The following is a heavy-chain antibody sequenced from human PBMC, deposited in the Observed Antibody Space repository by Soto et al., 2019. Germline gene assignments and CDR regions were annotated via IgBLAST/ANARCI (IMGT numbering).Heavy chain of an antibody. CDR2: IYYSGST. Sequence: QLQLQESGPGLVKPSETLSLTCTVSGGSISSSSYYWGWIRQPPGKGLEGIGSIYYSGSTYYNPSLKSRVTISVDTSKNQFSLKLSSVTAADTAVYYCARDRLAIHSGYDNWGQGTLVTVSS. CDR1: GGSISSSSYY. J-gene: IGHJ4*02. D-gene: IGHD5-12*01. CDR3: ARDRLAIHSGYDN. V-gene: IGHV4-39*01.